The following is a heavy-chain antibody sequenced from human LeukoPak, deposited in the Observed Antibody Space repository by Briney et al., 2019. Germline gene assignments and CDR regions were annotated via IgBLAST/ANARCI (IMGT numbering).Heavy chain of an antibody. CDR2: ISGSGGST. J-gene: IGHJ4*02. CDR1: GFTFSSYA. D-gene: IGHD5-12*01. V-gene: IGHV3-23*01. Sequence: GGSLRLSCAASGFTFSSYAMSWVRQAPGKGLEGVSAISGSGGSTHYADSVKGRFTISRDNSKNTLYLQMNSLRAEDTAVYYCAKEGLGGYSGYVDHWGQGTLVTVSS. CDR3: AKEGLGGYSGYVDH.